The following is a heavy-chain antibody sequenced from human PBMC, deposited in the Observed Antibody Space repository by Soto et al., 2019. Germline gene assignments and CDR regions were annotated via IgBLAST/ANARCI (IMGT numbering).Heavy chain of an antibody. CDR2: ISAYDGNT. CDR1: GYTFTSYG. J-gene: IGHJ6*02. V-gene: IGHV1-18*01. CDR3: ARGCYYDSSGSRNYYYYGMNV. D-gene: IGHD3-22*01. Sequence: QAQLVQSGAEVKKPGASVKVSCKASGYTFTSYGIDWVRQAPGQGLEWLGWISAYDGNTKYGQILQGRVSLTTDTSPNTGYMELRSLRSDDTAMYFCARGCYYDSSGSRNYYYYGMNVWGQGTTVTVSS.